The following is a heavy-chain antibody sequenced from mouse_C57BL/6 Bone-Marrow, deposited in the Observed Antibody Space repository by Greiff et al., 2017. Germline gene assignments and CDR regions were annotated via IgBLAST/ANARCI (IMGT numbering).Heavy chain of an antibody. V-gene: IGHV1-75*01. D-gene: IGHD2-3*01. J-gene: IGHJ4*01. CDR2: IFPGSGST. CDR3: ARWRWLLPHYYAMDY. CDR1: GYTFTDYY. Sequence: VHLVESGPELVKPGASVKISCKASGYTFTDYYINWVKQRPGQGLEWIGWIFPGSGSTYYNAKFTGKATLTVDKSSSTAYMLLSSLTSEDSAVYFCARWRWLLPHYYAMDYWGQGTSVTVSS.